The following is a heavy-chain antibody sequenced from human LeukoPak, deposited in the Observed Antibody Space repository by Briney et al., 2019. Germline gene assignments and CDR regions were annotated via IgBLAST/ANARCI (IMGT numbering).Heavy chain of an antibody. D-gene: IGHD3-22*01. V-gene: IGHV3-30*02. CDR2: IRYDGSNK. CDR3: AKDGGYDSSGLFDY. Sequence: GGSLRLSCAASGFTFSSYGMHWARQAPGKGLEWVAFIRYDGSNKYYADSVKGRFTISRDNSKNTLYLQMNSLRAEDTAVYYCAKDGGYDSSGLFDYWGQGTLVTVSS. J-gene: IGHJ4*02. CDR1: GFTFSSYG.